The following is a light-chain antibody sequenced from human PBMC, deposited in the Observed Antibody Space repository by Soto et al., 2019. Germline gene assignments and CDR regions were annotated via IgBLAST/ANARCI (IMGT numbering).Light chain of an antibody. V-gene: IGLV2-14*01. CDR3: SSYTSGSTLPWV. Sequence: QSVLTQPASVSGSPGQTITISCTGSSDDIGTYEYISWHQHHPGKAPKLIIFGVYDRPSGISDRFSGSKSGNTASLTIFGLQVEAEPVYYCSSYTSGSTLPWVFGTGTKVTLL. J-gene: IGLJ1*01. CDR1: SDDIGTYEY. CDR2: GVY.